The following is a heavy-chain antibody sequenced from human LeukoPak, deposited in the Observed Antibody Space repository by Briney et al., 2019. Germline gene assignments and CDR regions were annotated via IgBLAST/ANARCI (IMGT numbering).Heavy chain of an antibody. D-gene: IGHD1-1*01. Sequence: SQTLSLTCAVSGDSVSSNSVAWNWIRQSPSRGLEWLGRTYYRSKWYNDYAVSVKSRITINPDTSKNQFSLQLNSVTPEDTAVYHCARGNWNFDYWGQGTLVTVSS. V-gene: IGHV6-1*01. CDR2: TYYRSKWYN. CDR3: ARGNWNFDY. J-gene: IGHJ4*02. CDR1: GDSVSSNSVA.